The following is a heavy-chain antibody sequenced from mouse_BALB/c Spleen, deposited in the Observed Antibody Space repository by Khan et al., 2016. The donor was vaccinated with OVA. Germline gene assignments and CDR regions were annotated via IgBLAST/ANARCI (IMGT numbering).Heavy chain of an antibody. CDR2: ISYSGRT. V-gene: IGHV3-2*02. CDR1: GYSINSDYA. J-gene: IGHJ2*01. D-gene: IGHD1-1*01. CDR3: TRSVTITTVVATDFDD. Sequence: EVQLQESGPGLVKPSQSLTLPCTVTGYSINSDYAWNWIRQFPGNKLEWMGYISYSGRTSYNPSLKSRISIPRDTSKNQFFLQLNSVTTEDTATYYCTRSVTITTVVATDFDDWGQGTTLTVSS.